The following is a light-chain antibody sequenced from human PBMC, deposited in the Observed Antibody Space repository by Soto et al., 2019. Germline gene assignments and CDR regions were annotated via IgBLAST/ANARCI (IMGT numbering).Light chain of an antibody. CDR1: QGVGST. V-gene: IGKV3-15*01. CDR3: QHYKTWPLA. Sequence: TVMTQSPATLSVSPGERVTLSCRASQGVGSTLAWYRQQPGQAPRLLIYDAYIRATGVPARFSGSGSGTEFTLTISSLQSEDFAVYYCQHYKTWPLAFGGGTKVDIK. CDR2: DAY. J-gene: IGKJ4*01.